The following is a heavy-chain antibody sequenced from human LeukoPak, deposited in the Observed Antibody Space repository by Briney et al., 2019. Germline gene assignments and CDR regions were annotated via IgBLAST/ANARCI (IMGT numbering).Heavy chain of an antibody. CDR3: AKAVSCSSASCYRSYGMDV. D-gene: IGHD2-2*02. V-gene: IGHV3-23*01. CDR1: LGTFSSYC. J-gene: IGHJ6*02. Sequence: PGGSLRLSRAPSLGTFSSYCMSCVPDAPRKGRECGSGISVIGGSTYSADSVTGRFTISRDNSKNTLYLQMNSLRAEDTSVYYCAKAVSCSSASCYRSYGMDVWGQGTTATVSS. CDR2: ISVIGGST.